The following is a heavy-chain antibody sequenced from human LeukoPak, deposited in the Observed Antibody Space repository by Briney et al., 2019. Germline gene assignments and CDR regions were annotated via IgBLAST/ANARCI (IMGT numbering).Heavy chain of an antibody. CDR1: GGSISSDGYY. CDR3: ARDVGGGREVYP. V-gene: IGHV4-31*03. CDR2: IFTPGST. D-gene: IGHD3-16*01. J-gene: IGHJ5*02. Sequence: PSETLSLTCTVSGGSISSDGYYWSWIRQHPGKGLQWIGYIFTPGSTYYTPSLRGRLTISLDTSKNKFSLKLNSVTAADTAVYYCARDVGGGREVYPWGQGTLVTVSS.